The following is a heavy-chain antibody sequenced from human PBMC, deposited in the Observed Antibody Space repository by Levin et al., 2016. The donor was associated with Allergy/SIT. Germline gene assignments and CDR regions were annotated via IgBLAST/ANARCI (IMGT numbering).Heavy chain of an antibody. D-gene: IGHD4-17*01. CDR1: GYTFTSYY. V-gene: IGHV1-46*03. CDR2: INPSGGST. Sequence: ASVKVSCKASGYTFTSYYMHWVRQAPGQGLEWMGIINPSGGSTSYAQKFQGRVTMTRDTSTSTLYMELSSLRSEDTAVYYCARVDGDYEGGLGFDYWGQGTLVTVSS. J-gene: IGHJ4*02. CDR3: ARVDGDYEGGLGFDY.